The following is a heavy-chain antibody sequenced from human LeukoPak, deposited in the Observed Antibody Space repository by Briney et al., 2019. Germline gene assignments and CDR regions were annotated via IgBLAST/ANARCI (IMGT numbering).Heavy chain of an antibody. CDR3: ARHLSGITGYTYGRGIDY. D-gene: IGHD5-18*01. Sequence: PGGSLRLSCAASGFTFSSYAMSWVRQAPGKGLEWVSAISGSGGSTYYADSVKSRFTISRDNSKNTLYLQMNSLRAEDTAVYYCARHLSGITGYTYGRGIDYWGQGTLLTVFS. J-gene: IGHJ4*02. V-gene: IGHV3-23*01. CDR1: GFTFSSYA. CDR2: ISGSGGST.